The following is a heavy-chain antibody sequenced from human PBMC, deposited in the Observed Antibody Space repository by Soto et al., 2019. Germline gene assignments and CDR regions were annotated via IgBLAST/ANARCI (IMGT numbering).Heavy chain of an antibody. CDR2: IFHSGST. CDR3: ARVYSGSYSDS. V-gene: IGHV4-4*02. Sequence: SETLSLTCAVSGASIRSNNRWSWVRQPPGKGLEWIGEIFHSGSTNYNPSLKTRLTISVDKSKNQFSLKLSSVTAADTAMYYCARVYSGSYSDSWGRGTLVTGSS. J-gene: IGHJ4*02. CDR1: GASIRSNNR. D-gene: IGHD1-26*01.